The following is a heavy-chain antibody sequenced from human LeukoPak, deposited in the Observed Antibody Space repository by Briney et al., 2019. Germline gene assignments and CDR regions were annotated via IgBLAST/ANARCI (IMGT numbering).Heavy chain of an antibody. D-gene: IGHD5-12*01. CDR3: ARDHVDIVATISRSDAFDI. CDR2: IYYSGST. CDR1: GGSISSSSYY. J-gene: IGHJ3*02. V-gene: IGHV4-39*07. Sequence: SETLSLTCTVSGGSISSSSYYWGWIRQPPGKGLEWIGSIYYSGSTYYNPSLESRVTISVDTSKNQFSLKLSSVTAADTAVYYCARDHVDIVATISRSDAFDIWGQGTMVTVSS.